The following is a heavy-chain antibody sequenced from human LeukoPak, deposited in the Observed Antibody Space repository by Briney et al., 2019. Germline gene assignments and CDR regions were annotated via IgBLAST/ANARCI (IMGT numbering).Heavy chain of an antibody. CDR2: TSGSGSNT. Sequence: GGSRRLSCAAAGFIFSSYTMRWVRQAAGKGLEWVSATSGSGSNTYYADSVKGRFTVSRDNSKNTLYLQMNSLRAEDTAVYYCAAGEWLVQADYWGQGTLVTVSS. D-gene: IGHD6-19*01. CDR3: AAGEWLVQADY. J-gene: IGHJ4*02. CDR1: GFIFSSYT. V-gene: IGHV3-23*01.